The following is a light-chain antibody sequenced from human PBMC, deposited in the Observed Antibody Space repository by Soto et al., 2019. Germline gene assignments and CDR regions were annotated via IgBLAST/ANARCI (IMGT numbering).Light chain of an antibody. Sequence: DIQLTQSPSFLSASVGDRVTITCRASQGISSYLAWYQQKPGQAPKLLIYAASTWHSGVPSRFSGSGSGTEFTLTISSLQPEDFATYYCQQLNSYPYTFGQGTKLEIK. J-gene: IGKJ2*01. CDR3: QQLNSYPYT. V-gene: IGKV1-9*01. CDR1: QGISSY. CDR2: AAS.